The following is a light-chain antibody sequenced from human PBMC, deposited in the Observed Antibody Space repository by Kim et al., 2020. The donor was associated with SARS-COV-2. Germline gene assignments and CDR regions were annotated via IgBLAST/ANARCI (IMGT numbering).Light chain of an antibody. CDR1: HNVGNS. J-gene: IGKJ4*01. CDR2: DAA. V-gene: IGKV3-11*01. CDR3: QQRGSCPPALT. Sequence: PGESATLSDRVSHNVGNSLAWYQQTPGQAPRLVIYDAAIRATGIPDRCSGSGSGTDFTLTIGSLAPEDFAIYYCQQRGSCPPALTFGGGTKVDIK.